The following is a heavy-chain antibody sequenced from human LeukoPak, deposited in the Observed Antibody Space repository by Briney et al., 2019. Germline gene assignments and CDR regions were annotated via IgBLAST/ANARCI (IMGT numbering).Heavy chain of an antibody. CDR2: IGTAGDT. Sequence: PGGSLRLSCAASGFTFSSYDMHWVRQATGKGLEWVSAIGTAGDTYYPGSVKGRFTISRENAKNSLYLQMNSLRAGDTAVYYCARSHPRYSGYDYDPYYSDYWGQGTLVTVSS. J-gene: IGHJ4*02. V-gene: IGHV3-13*04. CDR1: GFTFSSYD. CDR3: ARSHPRYSGYDYDPYYSDY. D-gene: IGHD5-12*01.